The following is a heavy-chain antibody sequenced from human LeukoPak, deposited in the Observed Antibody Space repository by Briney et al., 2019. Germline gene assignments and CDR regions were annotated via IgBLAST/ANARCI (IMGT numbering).Heavy chain of an antibody. CDR1: GYTFTSYG. D-gene: IGHD6-13*01. CDR2: ISAYNGNT. V-gene: IGHV1-18*01. Sequence: ASVKVSCKASGYTFTSYGISWVRQAPGQGLEWMGWISAYNGNTNYAQKLQGRVTMTTDTSTSTAYMELRSLRSDDTAVYYCARGMAPYSSSWLPGDYWGQGTLVTVSS. J-gene: IGHJ4*02. CDR3: ARGMAPYSSSWLPGDY.